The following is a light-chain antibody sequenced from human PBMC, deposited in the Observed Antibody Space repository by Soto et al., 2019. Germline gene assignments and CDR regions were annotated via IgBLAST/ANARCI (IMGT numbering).Light chain of an antibody. CDR2: GAS. Sequence: EIVMTQSPATLSVSPGERATLSCRASQSVSSNLAWYQKKPGQAPRLLIYGASTRATGIPARFSGSGSGTEFTLTISSLQSEDFAVYYCQQYKNWPRTFGQGTKVEIK. V-gene: IGKV3-15*01. CDR3: QQYKNWPRT. J-gene: IGKJ1*01. CDR1: QSVSSN.